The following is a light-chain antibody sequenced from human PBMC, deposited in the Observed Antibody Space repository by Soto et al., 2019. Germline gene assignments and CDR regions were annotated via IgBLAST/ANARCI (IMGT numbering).Light chain of an antibody. CDR1: QGISSY. CDR3: QQLNSYPRGT. J-gene: IGKJ2*02. V-gene: IGKV1-9*01. Sequence: IQLTQSPSSLSASVGDRVTITCRASQGISSYLAWYQQKPGKAPKLLIYAASTLQSGVPSRFSGSGSGTDFTLTIGSLQPEDFATYYCQQLNSYPRGTFGQGTKLEIK. CDR2: AAS.